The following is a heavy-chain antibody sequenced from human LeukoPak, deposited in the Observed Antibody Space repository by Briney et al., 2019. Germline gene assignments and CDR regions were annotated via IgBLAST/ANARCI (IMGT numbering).Heavy chain of an antibody. D-gene: IGHD3-10*01. CDR3: ARDRATMVRGVLNY. Sequence: ASVKVSGKASGYTCTGYYMHWVRQAPGQGLEWMGWINPNSGGTNYAQKFQGRVTMTRDTSISTAYMELSRLRSDDTAVYYCARDRATMVRGVLNYWGQGTLVTVSS. V-gene: IGHV1-2*02. CDR2: INPNSGGT. J-gene: IGHJ4*02. CDR1: GYTCTGYY.